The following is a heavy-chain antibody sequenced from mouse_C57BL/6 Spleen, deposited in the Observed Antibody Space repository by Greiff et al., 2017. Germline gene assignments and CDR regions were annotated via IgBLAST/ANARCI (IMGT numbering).Heavy chain of an antibody. J-gene: IGHJ2*01. V-gene: IGHV1-61*01. CDR1: GYTFTSYW. CDR2: IYPSDSET. Sequence: VQLQQPGAELVRPGSSVKLSCKASGYTFTSYWMDWVKQRPGQGLEWIGNIYPSDSETHYNQKFKDKATLTVDKSSSTAYMQLSSLTSEDSAVYYCARRGMVTTPYYFDYWGQGTTLTVSS. CDR3: ARRGMVTTPYYFDY. D-gene: IGHD2-2*01.